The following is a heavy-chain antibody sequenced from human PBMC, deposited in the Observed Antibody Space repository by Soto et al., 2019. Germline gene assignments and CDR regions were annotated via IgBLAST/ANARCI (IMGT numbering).Heavy chain of an antibody. V-gene: IGHV3-7*01. CDR3: ARERGYSYGDY. Sequence: GGSLRLSCAASGFTFSSYWMSWVRQAPGKGLEWVANIKPDGSEKIYVDSVKGRFTISRDNAKNTLYLQMNSLRAEDTAVYYCARERGYSYGDYWCQGTLVTVFS. D-gene: IGHD5-18*01. CDR2: IKPDGSEK. CDR1: GFTFSSYW. J-gene: IGHJ4*02.